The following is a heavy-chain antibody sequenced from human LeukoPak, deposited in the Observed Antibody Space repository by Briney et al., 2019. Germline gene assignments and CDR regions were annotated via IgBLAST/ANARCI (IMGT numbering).Heavy chain of an antibody. Sequence: GGSLRLSCAASGFTFNNYGMHWVRQAPGKGLEWVAIISYDGTNEYYADSVKGRFTISGDNSKNTLYLQMNSLRAEDAATYYCAKAYCSSSSCYPTYWGQGTLVTVSS. D-gene: IGHD2-2*01. CDR1: GFTFNNYG. J-gene: IGHJ4*02. CDR3: AKAYCSSSSCYPTY. V-gene: IGHV3-30*18. CDR2: ISYDGTNE.